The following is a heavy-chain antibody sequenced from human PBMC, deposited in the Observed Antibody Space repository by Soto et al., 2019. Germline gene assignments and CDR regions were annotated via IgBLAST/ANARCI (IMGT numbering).Heavy chain of an antibody. CDR2: IYYSGST. Sequence: QVQLQESGPGLVKPSETLSLTCTVSGGSISSYYWSWIRQPPGKGLEWIWYIYYSGSTNYNPSLKSRVTISVDTSKNQFSLKLSSVTAADTAVYYCARGWRQLVPNWFDPWGQGTLVTVSS. D-gene: IGHD6-6*01. J-gene: IGHJ5*02. V-gene: IGHV4-59*01. CDR1: GGSISSYY. CDR3: ARGWRQLVPNWFDP.